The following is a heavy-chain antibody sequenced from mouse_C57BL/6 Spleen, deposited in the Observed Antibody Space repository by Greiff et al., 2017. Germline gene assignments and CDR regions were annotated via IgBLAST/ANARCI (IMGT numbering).Heavy chain of an antibody. Sequence: EVHLVESGGGLVKPGGSLKLSCAASGFTFSDYGMHWVRQAPEKGLEWVAYISSGSSTIYYADTVKGRFTISRDNAKNTLFLQMTSLRSEDTAMHYCARRYSNYYAMDYWGQGTSVTVSS. D-gene: IGHD2-5*01. V-gene: IGHV5-17*01. CDR1: GFTFSDYG. J-gene: IGHJ4*01. CDR2: ISSGSSTI. CDR3: ARRYSNYYAMDY.